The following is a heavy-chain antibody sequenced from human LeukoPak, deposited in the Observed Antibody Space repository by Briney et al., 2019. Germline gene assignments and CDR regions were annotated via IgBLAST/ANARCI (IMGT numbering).Heavy chain of an antibody. CDR2: ISGSGGST. Sequence: PGGSLRLSCAASGFTFSSYAMSWVRQAPGKGLEWVSAISGSGGSTYYADSVKGRFTISRDNSKNTLYLQMNSLRAEDTAVYYCARGYCSSTSCWSWGVPDYWGQGTLVTVSS. J-gene: IGHJ4*02. D-gene: IGHD2-2*01. V-gene: IGHV3-23*01. CDR3: ARGYCSSTSCWSWGVPDY. CDR1: GFTFSSYA.